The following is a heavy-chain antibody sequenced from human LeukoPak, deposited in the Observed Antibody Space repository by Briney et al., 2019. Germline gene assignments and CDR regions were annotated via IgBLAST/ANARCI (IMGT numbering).Heavy chain of an antibody. Sequence: GGSLRLSCAASGFTFSSYGMPWVRQAPGKGLEWVAVIWYDGSNKYYADSVKGRFTISRDNSKNTLYLQMNSLRAEDTAVYYCARDRYGYCSSTSCYTNFDYWGQGTLVTVSS. V-gene: IGHV3-33*01. J-gene: IGHJ4*02. CDR1: GFTFSSYG. CDR2: IWYDGSNK. CDR3: ARDRYGYCSSTSCYTNFDY. D-gene: IGHD2-2*02.